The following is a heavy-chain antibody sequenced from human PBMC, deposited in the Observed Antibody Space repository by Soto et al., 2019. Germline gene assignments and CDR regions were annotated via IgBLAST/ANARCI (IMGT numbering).Heavy chain of an antibody. CDR3: ARGGFGGNPVDY. Sequence: GESLKISCKGSGYRFISSWIGWVRQMPGKGLEWMGTIYPGDSDTRYSPSFQGHVTISADKSISTAYLQWRSLKAADNAMYFCARGGFGGNPVDYWGQGTQVTVSS. J-gene: IGHJ4*02. V-gene: IGHV5-51*01. CDR1: GYRFISSW. D-gene: IGHD2-15*01. CDR2: IYPGDSDT.